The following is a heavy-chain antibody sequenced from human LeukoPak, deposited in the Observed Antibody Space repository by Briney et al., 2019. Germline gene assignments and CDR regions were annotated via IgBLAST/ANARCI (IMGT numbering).Heavy chain of an antibody. CDR2: IYPGDSDT. V-gene: IGHV5-51*01. J-gene: IGHJ4*02. D-gene: IGHD2-2*01. Sequence: GESLKISCKGSGYSFTSYWIGRVRQMPGKGLEWMGIIYPGDSDTRYSPSFQGQVTISADKSISTAYLQWSSLKASDTAMYYCARRGVYCRSTSCYYFDYWGQGTLVTVSS. CDR1: GYSFTSYW. CDR3: ARRGVYCRSTSCYYFDY.